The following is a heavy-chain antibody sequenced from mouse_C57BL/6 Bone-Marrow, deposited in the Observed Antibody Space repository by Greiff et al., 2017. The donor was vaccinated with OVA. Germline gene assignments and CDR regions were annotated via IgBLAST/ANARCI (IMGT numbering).Heavy chain of an antibody. CDR1: GYTFTSYW. D-gene: IGHD4-1*02. J-gene: IGHJ1*03. CDR2: IDPSDSET. Sequence: QVQLQQPGAELVRPGSSVKLSCKASGYTFTSYWMHWVKQRPIQGLEWIGNIDPSDSETHYNQKFKDKATLTVDKSSSTAYMQLSSLTSEDSAVYYCEREGNWEYWYFDVWGTGTTVTVSA. V-gene: IGHV1-52*01. CDR3: EREGNWEYWYFDV.